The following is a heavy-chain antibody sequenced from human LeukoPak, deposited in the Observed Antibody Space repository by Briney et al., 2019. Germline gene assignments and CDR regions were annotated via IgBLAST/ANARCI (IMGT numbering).Heavy chain of an antibody. CDR1: GGSISSYY. D-gene: IGHD3-10*01. V-gene: IGHV4-59*05. CDR2: IYYSGST. Sequence: SETLSLTCTVSGGSISSYYWSWIRQPPGKGLEWIGSIYYSGSTYYNPSLKSRVTISVNTSKNQFSLKLSSVTAADTAVYYCAGLLWFGELDSYWGQGTLVTVSS. CDR3: AGLLWFGELDSY. J-gene: IGHJ4*02.